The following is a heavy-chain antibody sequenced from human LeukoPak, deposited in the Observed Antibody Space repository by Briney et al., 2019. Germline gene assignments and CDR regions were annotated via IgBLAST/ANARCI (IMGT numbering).Heavy chain of an antibody. CDR3: ARNGYSGYDLQFRYYYYYMDV. CDR1: DGSISSYY. J-gene: IGHJ6*03. CDR2: TSYTGST. V-gene: IGHV4-59*01. D-gene: IGHD5-12*01. Sequence: SETLSLTCTVSDGSISSYYWSWIRQPPGKGLEWIGYTSYTGSTNYNPSLKSRVTISVDTSKNQFSLRLSSVTAADAAVYYCARNGYSGYDLQFRYYYYYMDVWGKGTAVTVSS.